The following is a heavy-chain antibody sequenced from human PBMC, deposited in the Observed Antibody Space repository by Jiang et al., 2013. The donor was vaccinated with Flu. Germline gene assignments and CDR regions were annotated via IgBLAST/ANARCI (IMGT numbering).Heavy chain of an antibody. CDR2: INPSDSNT. V-gene: IGHV5-51*01. J-gene: IGHJ4*02. D-gene: IGHD1-1*01. Sequence: ESGAEVKKPGESLKISCKASGYSFTSYWIGWVRLVPGKGLEWMGIINPSDSNTKYSPSFQGQVTISADKSITTAFLQWTSLKASDTAMYFCASARDGTTRWDYWGQGTLVTVSS. CDR3: ASARDGTTRWDY. CDR1: GYSFTSYW.